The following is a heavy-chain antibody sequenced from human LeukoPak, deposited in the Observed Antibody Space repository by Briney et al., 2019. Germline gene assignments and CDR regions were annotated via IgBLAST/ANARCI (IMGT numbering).Heavy chain of an antibody. CDR3: ARGSIAVVHAFDI. D-gene: IGHD6-19*01. CDR2: ISSSSYI. Sequence: PGGSLRLSCAASGFTFSSYSMNWVRQAPGKGLEWVSSISSSSYIYYADSVKGRFTISRDNAKNSLYLQMNSLRAEDTAVYYCARGSIAVVHAFDIWGQGTMVTVSS. J-gene: IGHJ3*02. CDR1: GFTFSSYS. V-gene: IGHV3-21*01.